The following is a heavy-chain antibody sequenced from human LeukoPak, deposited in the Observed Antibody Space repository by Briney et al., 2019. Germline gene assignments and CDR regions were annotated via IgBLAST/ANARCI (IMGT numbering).Heavy chain of an antibody. CDR1: GFTFYDYA. CDR3: AKARGWYGFDT. V-gene: IGHV3-9*01. CDR2: ISWNSGSI. Sequence: GGSLRLSCAASGFTFYDYAMHWVRQAPGKGLEWVSGISWNSGSIGYADSVKGRFTISRDNAKNSLYLQMNSLRAEDTALYYCAKARGWYGFDTWGQGTMVTVSS. J-gene: IGHJ3*02. D-gene: IGHD6-19*01.